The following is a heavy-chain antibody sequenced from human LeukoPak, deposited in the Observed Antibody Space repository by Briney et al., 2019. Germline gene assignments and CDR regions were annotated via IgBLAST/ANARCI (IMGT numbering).Heavy chain of an antibody. V-gene: IGHV3-66*01. Sequence: GGSLRLSCAASGFTVSRNYMSWVRQAPGKGLEWVSVIYSGGTTYYADSVKGRFTTSRDNSKNTLYLQMNSLRAEDTAVYYCARDQYSYGLGSYCDYWGQGTLVT. CDR1: GFTVSRNY. J-gene: IGHJ4*02. D-gene: IGHD3-10*01. CDR2: IYSGGTT. CDR3: ARDQYSYGLGSYCDY.